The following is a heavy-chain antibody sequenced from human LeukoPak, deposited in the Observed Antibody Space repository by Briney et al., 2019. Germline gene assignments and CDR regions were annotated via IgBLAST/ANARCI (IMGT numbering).Heavy chain of an antibody. V-gene: IGHV7-4-1*02. CDR3: ARGVDYYDSSGYSWDYYYYYYMDV. J-gene: IGHJ6*03. D-gene: IGHD3-22*01. CDR1: GYTFTSYA. Sequence: ASVKVSCKASGYTFTSYAMNWVRQAPGQGLEWMGWINTNTGNPTYAQGFTGRFVFSLDTSVSTAYLQISSLKAEDTAVYYCARGVDYYDSSGYSWDYYYYYYMDVWGKGTTVTVSS. CDR2: INTNTGNP.